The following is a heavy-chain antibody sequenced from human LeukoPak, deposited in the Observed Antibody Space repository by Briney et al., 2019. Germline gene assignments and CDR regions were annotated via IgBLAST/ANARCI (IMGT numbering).Heavy chain of an antibody. J-gene: IGHJ4*02. V-gene: IGHV1-2*02. CDR1: GYTFTGYY. Sequence: ASVEVSCKASGYTFTGYYMHWVRQAPGQGLEWMGWINPNSGGTNYAQKFQGRVTMTRDTSISTAYMELSRLRSDDTAVYYCARERVAWFGELLSKTDETFDYWGQGTLVTVSS. D-gene: IGHD3-10*01. CDR2: INPNSGGT. CDR3: ARERVAWFGELLSKTDETFDY.